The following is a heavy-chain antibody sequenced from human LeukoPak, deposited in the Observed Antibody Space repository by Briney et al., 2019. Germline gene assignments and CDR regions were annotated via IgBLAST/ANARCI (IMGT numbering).Heavy chain of an antibody. CDR2: ISWNSGSI. D-gene: IGHD3-3*01. V-gene: IGHV3-9*01. CDR3: AMEGFDI. J-gene: IGHJ3*02. Sequence: GGSLRLSCAASGFTFDDYAMHWVRQAPGKGLEWVSGISWNSGSIGYADSVKGRFTISRDNAKNSLYLQMNSLRVEDTAIYYCAMEGFDIWGQGTMVTVSS. CDR1: GFTFDDYA.